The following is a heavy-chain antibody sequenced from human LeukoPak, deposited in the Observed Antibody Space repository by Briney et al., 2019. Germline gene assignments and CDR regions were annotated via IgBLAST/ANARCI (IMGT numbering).Heavy chain of an antibody. J-gene: IGHJ4*02. V-gene: IGHV4-59*01. D-gene: IGHD5-12*01. CDR2: IYYSGST. CDR1: GGSISSYY. Sequence: SETLSLTCTVSGGSISSYYWSWIRQPPGKGLEWIGYIYYSGSTNYNPSLKSRVTISVDTSKNQFPLKLSSVTAADTAVYYCARVSGYDPPYYFDYWGQGTLVTVSS. CDR3: ARVSGYDPPYYFDY.